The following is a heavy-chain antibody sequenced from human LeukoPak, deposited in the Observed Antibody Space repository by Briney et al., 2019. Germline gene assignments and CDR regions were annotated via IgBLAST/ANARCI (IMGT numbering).Heavy chain of an antibody. D-gene: IGHD6-19*01. Sequence: PGESLKISCKGSRYRYSDYWIGWVRQMPGKGLEWMGIIYGGNSETRYSPSLQGQVTISADKSINTAYLQWSSLKASDTAMYYCARTTTYSSGWYGAYWGQGTLVTVSS. CDR1: RYRYSDYW. CDR3: ARTTTYSSGWYGAY. V-gene: IGHV5-51*01. J-gene: IGHJ4*02. CDR2: IYGGNSET.